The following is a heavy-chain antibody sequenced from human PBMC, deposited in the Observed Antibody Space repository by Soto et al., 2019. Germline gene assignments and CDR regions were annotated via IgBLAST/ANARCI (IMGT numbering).Heavy chain of an antibody. Sequence: EVQLVESGGGLVKPGGSLRLSCAASGFTFSSYSMNWVRQAPGKGLEWVSSISSSSYIYYADSVKGRFTISRDNAKNSLYLQMNSLRAEDPAGYYCARDREGVGAGLFWGQGTMVTVSS. V-gene: IGHV3-21*01. CDR3: ARDREGVGAGLF. J-gene: IGHJ3*01. CDR2: ISSSSYI. D-gene: IGHD1-26*01. CDR1: GFTFSSYS.